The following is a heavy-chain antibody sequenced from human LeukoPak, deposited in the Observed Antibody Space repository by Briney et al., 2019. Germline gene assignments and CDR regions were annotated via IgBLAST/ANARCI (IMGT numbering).Heavy chain of an antibody. D-gene: IGHD5-18*01. CDR3: AKAQRGGYSYIDYFDY. J-gene: IGHJ4*02. V-gene: IGHV3-23*01. Sequence: PGGSLRLSCAASGFTFSSYAMSWVRQAPGKGLEWVSAISGSGGSTYYADSVKGRFTISRDNSKNTLYLQMNSLRAEDTAVYYCAKAQRGGYSYIDYFDYWGQGTLVTVSS. CDR2: ISGSGGST. CDR1: GFTFSSYA.